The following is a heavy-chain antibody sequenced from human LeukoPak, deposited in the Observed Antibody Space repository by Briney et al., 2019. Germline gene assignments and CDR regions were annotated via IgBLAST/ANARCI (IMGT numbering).Heavy chain of an antibody. Sequence: GGSLRLSCAASGFTFRNYGMHWVRQATGKGLEWVSFIWSEGNNRFYADSVKGRFTISRDNSKNMLYLQMDTLRDEDTALYYCAKDPGASVSGFHMDVWGKGTLVIVSS. J-gene: IGHJ6*03. D-gene: IGHD2-8*02. CDR3: AKDPGASVSGFHMDV. CDR1: GFTFRNYG. V-gene: IGHV3-30*02. CDR2: IWSEGNNR.